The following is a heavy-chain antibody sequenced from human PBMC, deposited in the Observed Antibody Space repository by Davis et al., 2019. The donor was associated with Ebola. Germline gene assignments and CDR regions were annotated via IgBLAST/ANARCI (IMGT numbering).Heavy chain of an antibody. J-gene: IGHJ4*02. V-gene: IGHV1-46*01. CDR1: GYTFTNYY. CDR3: ASPGIAAGAPRY. D-gene: IGHD6-13*01. Sequence: AASVKVSCKASGYTFTNYYMHWVRQAPGQGLEWMGIINPSGGTTSHAQKFQGRVTMTRDTSTSTVYMELISLRSEDTAVYYCASPGIAAGAPRYWGQGTLVTVSS. CDR2: INPSGGTT.